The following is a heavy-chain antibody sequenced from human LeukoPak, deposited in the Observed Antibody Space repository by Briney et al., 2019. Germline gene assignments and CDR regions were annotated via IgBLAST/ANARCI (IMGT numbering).Heavy chain of an antibody. Sequence: GGSLRLSCAASGFTFSSYAMHWVRQAPGKGLEWVAVISYDGSNKYYADSVKGRFTISRDNSKNTLYLQMNSPRAEDTAVYYCAKDPRVYSSSWYVDYWGQGTLVTVSS. CDR3: AKDPRVYSSSWYVDY. CDR2: ISYDGSNK. V-gene: IGHV3-30-3*01. D-gene: IGHD6-13*01. J-gene: IGHJ4*02. CDR1: GFTFSSYA.